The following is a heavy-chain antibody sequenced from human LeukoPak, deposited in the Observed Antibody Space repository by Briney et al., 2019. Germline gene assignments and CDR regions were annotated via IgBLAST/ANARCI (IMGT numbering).Heavy chain of an antibody. CDR2: IIPIFGTA. CDR3: ARDRDGYNSVRSYWYFDL. V-gene: IGHV1-69*05. Sequence: SVKVSCKASGGTFSSYAISWVRQAPGQGLEWMGRIIPIFGTANYAQKFQGRVTITTDESTSTAYMELSSLRSEGTAVYYCARDRDGYNSVRSYWYFDLWGRGTLVTVSS. CDR1: GGTFSSYA. D-gene: IGHD5-24*01. J-gene: IGHJ2*01.